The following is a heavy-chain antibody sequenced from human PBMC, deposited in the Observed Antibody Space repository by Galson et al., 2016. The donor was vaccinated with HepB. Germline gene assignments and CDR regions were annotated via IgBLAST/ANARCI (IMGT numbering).Heavy chain of an antibody. CDR3: ARDAPITISGVVYYFGMDV. D-gene: IGHD3-3*01. J-gene: IGHJ6*02. V-gene: IGHV1-46*01. CDR1: GYTFTNYY. CDR2: INPRGGST. Sequence: SVKVSCKASGYTFTNYYMHWVRQAPGQGLEWMAIINPRGGSTTYAQKFQGRVTQTSDTSTGTVYMELSSLRSEDTAVYYCARDAPITISGVVYYFGMDVWGQGTTVTVSS.